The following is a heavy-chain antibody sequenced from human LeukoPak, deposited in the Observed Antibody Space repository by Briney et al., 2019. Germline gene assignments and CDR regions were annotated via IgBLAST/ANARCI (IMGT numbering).Heavy chain of an antibody. CDR1: GYTFTSYG. CDR2: ISAYNGNT. Sequence: ASVKVSCKASGYTFTSYGISWVRQAPGQGLEWMGWISAYNGNTNYAQKLQGRVTMTTDTSTSTAYTELRSLRSDDTAVYYCARDLAVAGTRIVYWGQGTLVTVSS. CDR3: ARDLAVAGTRIVY. V-gene: IGHV1-18*01. J-gene: IGHJ4*02. D-gene: IGHD6-19*01.